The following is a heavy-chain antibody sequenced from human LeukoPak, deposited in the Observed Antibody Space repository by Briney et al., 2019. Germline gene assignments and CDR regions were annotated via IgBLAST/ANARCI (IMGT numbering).Heavy chain of an antibody. CDR3: AKDQRQWLVGWYFDL. J-gene: IGHJ2*01. Sequence: GGSLRLSCAASGFNFANHAMSWVRQTPGKGLEWVSAISGGGDITYYADSVKGRFTISRDNSKDTLFLQMHSLRPGDTAVYYCAKDQRQWLVGWYFDLWGRGTLVTVSS. CDR2: ISGGGDIT. D-gene: IGHD6-19*01. CDR1: GFNFANHA. V-gene: IGHV3-23*01.